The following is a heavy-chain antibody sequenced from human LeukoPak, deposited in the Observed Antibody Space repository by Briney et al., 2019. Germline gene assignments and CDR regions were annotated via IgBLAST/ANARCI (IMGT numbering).Heavy chain of an antibody. CDR3: ARTMSSGWYPDAFDI. Sequence: GKSLKISCKGSGYSFTSYWIGWVRQMPGKGLEWMGIIYPGDSDTRYGPSFQGQVTISADKSVSTAYLQWSSLKASDTAMYYCARTMSSGWYPDAFDIWGQGTMVTVSS. V-gene: IGHV5-51*01. D-gene: IGHD6-19*01. CDR1: GYSFTSYW. J-gene: IGHJ3*02. CDR2: IYPGDSDT.